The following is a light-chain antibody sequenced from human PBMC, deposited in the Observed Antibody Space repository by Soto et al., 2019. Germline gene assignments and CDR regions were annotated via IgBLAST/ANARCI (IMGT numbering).Light chain of an antibody. V-gene: IGKV3-20*01. J-gene: IGKJ3*01. CDR2: GAS. Sequence: EIVLTQSPGTLSLSPGERATLSCRASPSVSSSYLAWYQQKPGQAPRLLIYGASSRATGIPERFSGSGSGTDFTLTISRLEPEDFAVYYCQQYGSSLLFTFGPGTKVDIK. CDR1: PSVSSSY. CDR3: QQYGSSLLFT.